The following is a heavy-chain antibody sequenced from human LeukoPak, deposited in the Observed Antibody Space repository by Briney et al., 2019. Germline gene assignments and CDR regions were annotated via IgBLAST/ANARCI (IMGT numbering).Heavy chain of an antibody. CDR2: INWNGGST. CDR1: GFTFDEYG. D-gene: IGHD3-10*01. Sequence: GGSLRLSCVASGFTFDEYGMSWVRQVPGKGLEWVSGINWNGGSTGYADSVKGRFTISRDSAKNSLYLQMHSLRAEDTALYWCARDLMVRGVIRSPFDIWGQGTMVTVSS. V-gene: IGHV3-20*04. J-gene: IGHJ3*02. CDR3: ARDLMVRGVIRSPFDI.